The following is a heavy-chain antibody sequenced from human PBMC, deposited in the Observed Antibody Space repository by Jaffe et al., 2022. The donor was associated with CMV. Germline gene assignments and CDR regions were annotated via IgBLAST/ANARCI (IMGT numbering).Heavy chain of an antibody. D-gene: IGHD3-3*01. Sequence: QVQLVQSGAEVKKPGASVKVSCKASGYTFTSYDINWVRQATGQGLEWMGWMNPNSGNTGYAQKFQGRVTMTRNTSISTAYMELSSLRSEDTAVYYCARVQRYYDFWSGYYSDYYYYGMDVWGQGTTVTVSS. CDR1: GYTFTSYD. CDR2: MNPNSGNT. CDR3: ARVQRYYDFWSGYYSDYYYYGMDV. V-gene: IGHV1-8*01. J-gene: IGHJ6*02.